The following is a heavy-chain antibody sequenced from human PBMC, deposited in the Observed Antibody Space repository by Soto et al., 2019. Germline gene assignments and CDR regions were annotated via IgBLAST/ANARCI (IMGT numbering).Heavy chain of an antibody. J-gene: IGHJ2*01. V-gene: IGHV3-33*01. Sequence: QVQLVESGGGVVQPGRSLRLSCAASGFMFSAYGMHWVRQAPGKGLEWVAVIWYDGSKKYYEDSVKGRFTISRDNSQSTLYLQMNSLRAEDTAVYYCAGGYIQLWGGGYLDLWGRGTLVTVSS. D-gene: IGHD5-18*01. CDR2: IWYDGSKK. CDR1: GFMFSAYG. CDR3: AGGYIQLWGGGYLDL.